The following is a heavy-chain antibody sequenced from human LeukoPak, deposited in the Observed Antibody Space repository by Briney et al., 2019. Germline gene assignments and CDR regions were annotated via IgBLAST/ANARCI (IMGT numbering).Heavy chain of an antibody. Sequence: SETLSLTCTVSGGSISSSSYYWGWIRQPPGKGLEWIGSIYYSGSTYYNPSLKSRVTISVDTSKNQFSLKLSSVTAADTAMYFCTRLSHVARAPKVSWFDPWGQGTLVTVSS. CDR1: GGSISSSSYY. CDR2: IYYSGST. V-gene: IGHV4-39*07. CDR3: TRLSHVARAPKVSWFDP. D-gene: IGHD1-26*01. J-gene: IGHJ5*02.